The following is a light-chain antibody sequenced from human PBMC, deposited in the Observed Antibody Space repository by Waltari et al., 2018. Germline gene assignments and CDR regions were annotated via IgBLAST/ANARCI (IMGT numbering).Light chain of an antibody. CDR2: YDS. V-gene: IGLV3-21*04. CDR3: QVWDSSSDR. CDR1: NIRSKS. J-gene: IGLJ2*01. Sequence: SYVLTQPPSVSVAQGKTARITCGGNNIRSKSVHWYLQKPGQAPVLVIYYDSDWPSGIPERFSGSNSGNTATLTISRVEAGDEADYYCQVWDSSSDRFGGGTKLTVL.